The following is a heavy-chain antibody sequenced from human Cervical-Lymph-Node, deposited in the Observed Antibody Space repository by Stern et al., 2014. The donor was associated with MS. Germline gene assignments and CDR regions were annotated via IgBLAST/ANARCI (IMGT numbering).Heavy chain of an antibody. D-gene: IGHD3-22*01. V-gene: IGHV4-31*03. CDR2: IYYSGST. Sequence: QVQLVESGPGLVKPSQTLSLTCTVSGGSISSGGYYWSWIRQHPGKGLEWIGYIYYSGSTYYSPSLKSRVTISVDTSKNQFSLKLSSATAADTAVYYCARGTYYYDSSGYSYGMDVWGQGTTVTVSS. CDR3: ARGTYYYDSSGYSYGMDV. CDR1: GGSISSGGYY. J-gene: IGHJ6*02.